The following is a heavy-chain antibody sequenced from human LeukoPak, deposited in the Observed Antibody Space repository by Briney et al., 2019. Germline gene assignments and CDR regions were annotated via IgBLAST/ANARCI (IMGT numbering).Heavy chain of an antibody. D-gene: IGHD6-13*01. Sequence: PGGSLRLSCAASGFTFSSHWMHWVRQAPGKGLVWVSRINGDGSTTTYADSVKGRFTISRDNAKNTLYLQMNSLRAEDTAVYYCARVSEAGTHFDYWGQGALVTVSS. CDR3: ARVSEAGTHFDY. J-gene: IGHJ4*02. CDR2: INGDGSTT. CDR1: GFTFSSHW. V-gene: IGHV3-74*01.